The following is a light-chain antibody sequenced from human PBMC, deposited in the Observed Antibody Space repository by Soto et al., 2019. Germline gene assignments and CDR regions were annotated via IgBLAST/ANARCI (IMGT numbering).Light chain of an antibody. CDR2: GAS. V-gene: IGKV3-20*01. CDR3: HLYCSALPWT. CDR1: QSVSSSY. J-gene: IGKJ1*01. Sequence: EIVLTQSPGTLSLSPGERATLSCRASQSVSSSYLAWYQQKPGQAPRLLIYGASSRATGIPDRFSGSGSGTDFTLNIGRLEAEDVAGYYCHLYCSALPWTFRQGTKVDIK.